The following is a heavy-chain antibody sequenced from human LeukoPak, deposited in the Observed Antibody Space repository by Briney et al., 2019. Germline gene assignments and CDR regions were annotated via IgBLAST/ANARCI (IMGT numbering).Heavy chain of an antibody. Sequence: KASETLSLTCAVYGGSFSGYYWSWIRQPPGKGLEWIGEINHSGSTNYNPSLKSRVTISVDTSKNQFSLKLSSVTAADTAVYYCARVDIVATTTVFDYWGQGTLVTVSP. D-gene: IGHD5-12*01. CDR2: INHSGST. J-gene: IGHJ4*02. CDR1: GGSFSGYY. V-gene: IGHV4-34*01. CDR3: ARVDIVATTTVFDY.